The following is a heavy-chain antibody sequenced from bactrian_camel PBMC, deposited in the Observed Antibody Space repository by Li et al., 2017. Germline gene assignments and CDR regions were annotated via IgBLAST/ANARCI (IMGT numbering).Heavy chain of an antibody. V-gene: IGHV3S6*01. CDR2: ISADGSKT. J-gene: IGHJ6*01. CDR3: AKAADGGSVCNPRILLVSFAS. CDR1: GFTFSNYG. D-gene: IGHD2*01. Sequence: QVQLVESGGGLVQPGGSLRLSCAASGFTFSNYGMSWVRQAPGKGLEWVSSISADGSKTSYADSVKGRFTISRDNAKDTLYLQLNSLKTEDTAMYYCAKAADGGSVCNPRILLVSFASRGQGTQVTVS.